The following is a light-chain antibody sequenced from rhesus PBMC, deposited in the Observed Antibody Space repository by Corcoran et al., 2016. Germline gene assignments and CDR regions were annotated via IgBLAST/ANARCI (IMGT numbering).Light chain of an antibody. J-gene: IGKJ3*01. CDR3: QQGYGAPFT. CDR1: QDISNN. CDR2: YAS. Sequence: DIQMTQSPSSLSASVGDSVTITCRANQDISNNLAWYQQKPGKVPNLLIYYASTLQTGVPSRFSGSGSGTDVTLTISSLQPEDFATYYCQQGYGAPFTFGPGTKLDIK. V-gene: IGKV1S15*01.